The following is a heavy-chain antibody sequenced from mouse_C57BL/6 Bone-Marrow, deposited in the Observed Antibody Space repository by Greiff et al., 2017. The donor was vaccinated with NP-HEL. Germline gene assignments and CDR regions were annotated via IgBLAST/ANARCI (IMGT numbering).Heavy chain of an antibody. CDR2: IYPGDGDT. D-gene: IGHD1-1*01. CDR1: GYAFSSSW. CDR3: ASALYYYGSSWAWFAY. V-gene: IGHV1-82*01. Sequence: QVQLQQSGPELVKPGASVKISCKASGYAFSSSWMNWVKQRPGKGLEWIGRIYPGDGDTNYNGKFKGKATLTADKSSSTAYMQLSSLTSEDSAVYFCASALYYYGSSWAWFAYWGQGTLVTVSA. J-gene: IGHJ3*01.